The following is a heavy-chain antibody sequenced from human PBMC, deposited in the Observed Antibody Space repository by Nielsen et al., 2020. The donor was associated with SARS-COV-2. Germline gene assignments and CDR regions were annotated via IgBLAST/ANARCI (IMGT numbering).Heavy chain of an antibody. D-gene: IGHD6-13*01. CDR2: ISSSSSYT. CDR1: GFTFSDYY. J-gene: IGHJ6*03. Sequence: GSLKISCAASGFTFSDYYMSWIRQAPGKGLEWVSYISSSSSYTNYADSVKGRFTISRDNAKNSLYLQMNSLRAEDTAVYYCARVRAAAGLPYYYYYYMDVWGKGTTVTVSS. V-gene: IGHV3-11*06. CDR3: ARVRAAAGLPYYYYYYMDV.